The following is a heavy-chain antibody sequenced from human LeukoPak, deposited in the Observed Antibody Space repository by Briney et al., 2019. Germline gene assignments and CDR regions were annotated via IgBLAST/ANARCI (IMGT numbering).Heavy chain of an antibody. V-gene: IGHV3-7*03. CDR1: GFTFSSYW. CDR3: ARSLPYGTTWYGRSDF. J-gene: IGHJ4*02. Sequence: GGSLRLSCAASGFTFSSYWMNWARQAPGKGLEWVANIRQDGDTKYYVDSVKGRFTISRDNAMNSLYLRMNSLRAEDTAIYYCARSLPYGTTWYGRSDFWGQGTLVTVSS. D-gene: IGHD6-13*01. CDR2: IRQDGDTK.